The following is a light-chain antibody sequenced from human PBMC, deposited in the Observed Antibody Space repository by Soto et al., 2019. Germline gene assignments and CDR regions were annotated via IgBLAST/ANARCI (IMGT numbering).Light chain of an antibody. Sequence: QSALTQPCSVSGSPGQSVTVSCTGTSSDVGGYNYVSWYQQHPGKAPKLIISDVTNRPSGVPDRFSGSKSGNTASLTISGLQGEDEAEYYCCSYGGSYTLIFGGGTKVTVL. CDR1: SSDVGGYNY. CDR3: CSYGGSYTLI. J-gene: IGLJ2*01. V-gene: IGLV2-11*01. CDR2: DVT.